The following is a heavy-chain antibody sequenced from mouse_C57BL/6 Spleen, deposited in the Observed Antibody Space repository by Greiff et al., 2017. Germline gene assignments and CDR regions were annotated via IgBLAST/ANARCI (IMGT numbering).Heavy chain of an antibody. Sequence: VQLQQPGAELVKPGASVKLSCKAPGYTFPSYWLPGVNQRPGQGLAGIGRIHPNSGSPNYNEKFKSTATLAVAKSSSTAYMQLSSLTAEDAAVYYCASGGNYEGSAMDYWGQGTSGTGSS. D-gene: IGHD1-1*02. J-gene: IGHJ4*01. CDR3: ASGGNYEGSAMDY. CDR2: IHPNSGSP. V-gene: IGHV1-64*01. CDR1: GYTFPSYW.